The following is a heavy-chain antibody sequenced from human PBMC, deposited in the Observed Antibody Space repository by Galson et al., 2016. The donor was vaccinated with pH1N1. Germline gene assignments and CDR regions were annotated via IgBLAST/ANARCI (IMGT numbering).Heavy chain of an antibody. D-gene: IGHD6-13*01. J-gene: IGHJ3*01. CDR2: INQDGSEI. CDR1: GFTFSSYW. V-gene: IGHV3-7*01. Sequence: SLRLSCAASGFTFSSYWMTWVRQAPGKGLEWVANINQDGSEIYYVDSVKGRFTISRDNAKNSLHLQMNSLRAEDTGVYYCARAIAAADSAWGQGTLVTVSS. CDR3: ARAIAAADSA.